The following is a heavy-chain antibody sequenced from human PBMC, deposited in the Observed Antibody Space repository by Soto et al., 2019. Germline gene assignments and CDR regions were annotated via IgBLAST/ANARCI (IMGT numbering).Heavy chain of an antibody. CDR3: ARGLAARPLRRYYFDY. D-gene: IGHD6-6*01. CDR2: IYYSGST. CDR1: GGSISSGGYY. V-gene: IGHV4-31*03. Sequence: PSETLSLTCTVSGGSISSGGYYWSWIRQHPGKGLEWIGYIYYSGSTYYNPSLKSRVTISVDTSKNQFSLKLSSVTAADTAVYYCARGLAARPLRRYYFDYWGQGTLVTV. J-gene: IGHJ4*02.